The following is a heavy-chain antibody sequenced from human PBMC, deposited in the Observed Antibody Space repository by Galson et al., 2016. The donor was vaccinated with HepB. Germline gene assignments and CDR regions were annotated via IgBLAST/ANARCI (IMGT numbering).Heavy chain of an antibody. D-gene: IGHD2/OR15-2a*01. J-gene: IGHJ5*02. CDR2: TYYRSEWSS. Sequence: CAISGDSVSSNTAGWNWIRQSPSRGLEWLGRTYYRSEWSSDYAESVRSRISISADTSKNQFSLQLNSVTPEDTAVYYRTRVFLLRRVFNTWGQGTLVTGSS. CDR3: TRVFLLRRVFNT. V-gene: IGHV6-1*01. CDR1: GDSVSSNTAG.